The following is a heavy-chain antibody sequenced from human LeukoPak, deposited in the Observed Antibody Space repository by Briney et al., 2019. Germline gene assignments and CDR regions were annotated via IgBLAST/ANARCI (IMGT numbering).Heavy chain of an antibody. D-gene: IGHD6-13*01. CDR2: INPNSGGT. Sequence: ASVKVSCKASGYTFTGYYMHWVRQAPGQGLEWMGWINPNSGGTNYAQKFQGRVTMTRDTSISTTYMELRSLRSDDTAVYYCARDDPSSWYRDYYYYMDVWGKGTTVTVSS. V-gene: IGHV1-2*02. CDR3: ARDDPSSWYRDYYYYMDV. CDR1: GYTFTGYY. J-gene: IGHJ6*03.